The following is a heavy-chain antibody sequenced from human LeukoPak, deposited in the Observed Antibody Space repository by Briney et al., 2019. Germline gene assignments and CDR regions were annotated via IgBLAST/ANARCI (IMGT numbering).Heavy chain of an antibody. V-gene: IGHV3-23*01. D-gene: IGHD3-16*01. CDR3: TTWGY. CDR1: GFTFSSYA. J-gene: IGHJ4*02. CDR2: ITVSGGST. Sequence: PGKSLRLSCAASGFTFSSYAMSWVRQAPGKGLQWVSTITVSGGSTYYADSVKGRFTISRDNPRNTLYLQMNSLRAEDTAVYYCTTWGYWGQGTLVTVSS.